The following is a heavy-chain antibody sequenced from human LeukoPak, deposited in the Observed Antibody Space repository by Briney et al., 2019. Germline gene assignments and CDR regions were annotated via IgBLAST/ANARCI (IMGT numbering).Heavy chain of an antibody. V-gene: IGHV3-23*01. CDR3: AKGGGSSCYSPSDY. CDR2: ISGSGTDT. D-gene: IGHD2-15*01. CDR1: GFTFSSYA. J-gene: IGHJ4*02. Sequence: GGSLRLSCGGSGFTFSSYAMSWVRQAPGKGLEWVSAISGSGTDTFYANSVKGRFTISRDNPKNTLYLQMNSLRAEDTAVYYCAKGGGSSCYSPSDYWGRGTLVTVSS.